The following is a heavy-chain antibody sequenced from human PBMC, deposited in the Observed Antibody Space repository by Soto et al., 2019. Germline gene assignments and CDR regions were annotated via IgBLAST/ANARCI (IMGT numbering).Heavy chain of an antibody. Sequence: QVQLVESGGGVVQPGRSLRLSCAASGFTFSSYGMHWVRQAPGKGLEWVAVISYDGSNKYYADSVKGRFTISRDNSKNTLYLQMNSLRADDTVVYYCAKDSVVTPLSWSYYFDYWGQGTLVTVSS. V-gene: IGHV3-30*18. CDR3: AKDSVVTPLSWSYYFDY. CDR1: GFTFSSYG. CDR2: ISYDGSNK. D-gene: IGHD2-21*02. J-gene: IGHJ4*02.